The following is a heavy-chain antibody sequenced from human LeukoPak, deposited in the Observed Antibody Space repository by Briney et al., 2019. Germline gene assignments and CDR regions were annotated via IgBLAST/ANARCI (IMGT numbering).Heavy chain of an antibody. V-gene: IGHV3-48*04. CDR2: ISSSGSTI. J-gene: IGHJ6*04. Sequence: GGSLRLSCAASGFSFSRYSMNWVRQAPGKGLEWVSYISSSGSTIYYADSVKGRFTISRDNAKNSLYLQMNSLRAEDTAVYYCAELGITMIGGVWGKGTTVTVSS. CDR3: AELGITMIGGV. CDR1: GFSFSRYS. D-gene: IGHD3-10*02.